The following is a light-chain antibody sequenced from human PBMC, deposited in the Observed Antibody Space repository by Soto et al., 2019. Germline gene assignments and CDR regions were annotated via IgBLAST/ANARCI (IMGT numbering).Light chain of an antibody. CDR2: DAS. V-gene: IGKV1-5*01. Sequence: DIQMTQSPSTLSASVGDRVTITCRASQSISSWLAWYQQKPGKAPKLLIYDASSLESGVPSRFSGSGSGTEFPLTISSLQPDDFAAYCYQQYNSYSPRFGQGTKVEIK. J-gene: IGKJ1*01. CDR1: QSISSW. CDR3: QQYNSYSPR.